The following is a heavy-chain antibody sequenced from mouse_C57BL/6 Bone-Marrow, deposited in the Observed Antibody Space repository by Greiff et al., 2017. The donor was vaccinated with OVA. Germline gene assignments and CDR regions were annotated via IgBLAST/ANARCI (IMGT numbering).Heavy chain of an antibody. CDR1: GYTFTSYW. CDR3: ARNGYDYFDY. D-gene: IGHD2-2*01. CDR2: IDPSDSYT. V-gene: IGHV1-69*01. Sequence: VQLQQPGAELVMPGASVKLSCKASGYTFTSYWMHWVKQRPGQGLEWIGEIDPSDSYTNYNQKFKGKSTLTVDKSSSTAYMQLSSLTSEDSAVYYCARNGYDYFDYWGQGTTLTVSS. J-gene: IGHJ2*01.